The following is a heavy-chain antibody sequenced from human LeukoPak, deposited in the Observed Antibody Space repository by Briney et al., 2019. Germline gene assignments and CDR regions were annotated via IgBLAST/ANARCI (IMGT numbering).Heavy chain of an antibody. D-gene: IGHD1-26*01. CDR2: IYTSGST. CDR1: GGSISSYY. J-gene: IGHJ4*02. CDR3: ARDGLSAVGATSVYFDY. Sequence: PSETLSLTCTASGGSISSYYWSWIRQPAGKGLEWIGRIYTSGSTNYNPSLKSRVTMSVDTSENQFSLKLSSVTAADTAVYYCARDGLSAVGATSVYFDYWGQGTLVTVSS. V-gene: IGHV4-4*07.